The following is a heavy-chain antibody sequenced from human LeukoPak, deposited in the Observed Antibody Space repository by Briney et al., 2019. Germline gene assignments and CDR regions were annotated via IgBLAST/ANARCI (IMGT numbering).Heavy chain of an antibody. Sequence: GGSLRLSCAASGFTFHHYSMHWVRQPPGKGLEWVSLISWDGGITYYADSVRGRFTISRDNGKNSLSLEMNSLRTEDTALYYCAKDSNTGGYSFGSWGQGTLVTVSS. V-gene: IGHV3-43*01. CDR3: AKDSNTGGYSFGS. CDR1: GFTFHHYS. D-gene: IGHD5-12*01. CDR2: ISWDGGIT. J-gene: IGHJ4*02.